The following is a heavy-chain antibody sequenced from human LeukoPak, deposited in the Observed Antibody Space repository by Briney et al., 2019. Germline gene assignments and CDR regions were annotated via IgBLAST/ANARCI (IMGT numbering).Heavy chain of an antibody. J-gene: IGHJ4*02. D-gene: IGHD6-19*01. CDR2: IYYSGST. CDR1: GGSISSYY. Sequence: PSETLSLTCTVSGGSISSYYRSWIRQPPGKGLEWIGYIYYSGSTYYNPSLKSRVTISVDTSKNQFSLKLSSVTTADTAVYYCARLPAVAGIFDYWGQGTLVTVSS. V-gene: IGHV4-59*08. CDR3: ARLPAVAGIFDY.